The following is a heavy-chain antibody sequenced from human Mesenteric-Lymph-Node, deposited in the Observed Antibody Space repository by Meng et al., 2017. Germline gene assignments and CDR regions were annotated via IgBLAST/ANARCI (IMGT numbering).Heavy chain of an antibody. Sequence: QVHILQWGAGLLKPLETLSLTCACNGGSLSGAYWNWIRQPPGKGLEWIGEIIHGGSPSYNPSLKSRVTISIDTSKNQLSLMLSSVTAADTAVYYCARRPTGIDYWGQGTLVTVSS. D-gene: IGHD2-8*02. CDR3: ARRPTGIDY. V-gene: IGHV4-34*12. CDR1: GGSLSGAY. J-gene: IGHJ4*02. CDR2: IIHGGSP.